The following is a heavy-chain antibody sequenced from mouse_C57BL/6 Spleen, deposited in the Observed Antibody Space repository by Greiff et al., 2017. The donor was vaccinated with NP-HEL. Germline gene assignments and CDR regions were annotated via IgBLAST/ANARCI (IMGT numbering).Heavy chain of an antibody. V-gene: IGHV1-82*01. Sequence: QVQLQQSGPELVKPGASVKISCKASGYAFSSSWMNWVKQRPGKGLEWIGRIYSGDGDTNYNGKFKGKATLTADKSSSTAYMQLSSLTSEDSAVYFWSRGDDYDAYFDYWGQGTTLTVSS. CDR3: SRGDDYDAYFDY. J-gene: IGHJ2*01. CDR2: IYSGDGDT. D-gene: IGHD2-4*01. CDR1: GYAFSSSW.